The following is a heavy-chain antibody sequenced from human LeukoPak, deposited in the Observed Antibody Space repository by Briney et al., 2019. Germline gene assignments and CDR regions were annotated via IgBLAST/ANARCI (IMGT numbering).Heavy chain of an antibody. J-gene: IGHJ6*02. V-gene: IGHV1-69*13. CDR3: ASGQLELRGYYYYYYYGMDV. CDR2: IIPIFGTA. D-gene: IGHD1-7*01. Sequence: SVKVSCKASGGTFSSYAISWVRQAPGQGLEWMEGIIPIFGTANYAQKFQGRVTITADESTSTAYMELSSLRSEDTAVYYCASGQLELRGYYYYYYYGMDVWGQGTTVTVSS. CDR1: GGTFSSYA.